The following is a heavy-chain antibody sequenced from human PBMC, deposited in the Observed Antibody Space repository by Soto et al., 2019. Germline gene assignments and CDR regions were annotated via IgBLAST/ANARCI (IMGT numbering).Heavy chain of an antibody. J-gene: IGHJ4*02. CDR1: GGSISSSSYY. V-gene: IGHV4-39*01. D-gene: IGHD3-3*01. CDR2: IYYSGST. Sequence: SETLSLTCTVSGGSISSSSYYWGWIRQPPGKGLEWIGSIYYSGSTYYNPSLKSRVTISVDTSKKQFSLKLSSVTAADTAVYYCARSDLVGLLHDYWGQGTMVTVYS. CDR3: ARSDLVGLLHDY.